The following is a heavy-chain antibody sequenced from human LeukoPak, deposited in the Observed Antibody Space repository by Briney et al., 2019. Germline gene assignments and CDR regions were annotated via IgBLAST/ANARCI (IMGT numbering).Heavy chain of an antibody. Sequence: ASVKVSCKASGYTFTSYGISWVRQAPGQGLEWMGWISAYNGNTNYAQKLQGRVTMTTDTSTSTAYMELRSLRSDDTAVYYCAREVTYYYDNSGSIAGYFDYWGQGTLVTVSS. V-gene: IGHV1-18*01. D-gene: IGHD3-22*01. CDR3: AREVTYYYDNSGSIAGYFDY. CDR2: ISAYNGNT. CDR1: GYTFTSYG. J-gene: IGHJ4*02.